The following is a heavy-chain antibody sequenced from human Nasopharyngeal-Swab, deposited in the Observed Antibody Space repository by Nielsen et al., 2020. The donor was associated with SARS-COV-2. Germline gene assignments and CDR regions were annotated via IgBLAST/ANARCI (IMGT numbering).Heavy chain of an antibody. D-gene: IGHD2-2*01. CDR2: INHSGST. Sequence: SETLSLTCSVSGYSISSGYYWIWIRQPPGKGPEWIAEINHSGSTNYNPSLKSRVTLSVDTSMNQVSLEVSSVTAADTAVYYCARGLSGIVPAPILGLGPYYYYYYMDVWGKGTTVTVSS. CDR1: GYSISSGYY. CDR3: ARGLSGIVPAPILGLGPYYYYYYMDV. V-gene: IGHV4-38-2*02. J-gene: IGHJ6*03.